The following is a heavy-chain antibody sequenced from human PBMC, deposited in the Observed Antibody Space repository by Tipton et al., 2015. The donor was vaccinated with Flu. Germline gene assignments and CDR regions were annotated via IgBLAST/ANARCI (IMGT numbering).Heavy chain of an antibody. CDR1: GVTFSNYA. V-gene: IGHV1-69*01. CDR2: IIPLFHTT. Sequence: QLMQSGAEVKKPGSSVKVSCKASGVTFSNYAVSWVRQAPGQGLEWMGGIIPLFHTTKYAEKFQGRVTITADESTSTVYMELSSLRSEDTAVYYCARDHGYTYATYSYYYYGMDVWGQGTSVTVSS. CDR3: ARDHGYTYATYSYYYYGMDV. D-gene: IGHD5-18*01. J-gene: IGHJ6*02.